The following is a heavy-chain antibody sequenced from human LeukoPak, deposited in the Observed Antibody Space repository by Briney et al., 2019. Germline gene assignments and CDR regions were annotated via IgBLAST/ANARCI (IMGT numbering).Heavy chain of an antibody. Sequence: PSETLSLTCTVSGGSISSGDYYWSWIRQPPGKGLEWIGYIYYSGSTYYNPSLKSRVTISVDTSKNQFSLKLSSVTAADTAVYYCARGDSSSWYSPYYYYGMDVWGQGTTVTVSS. D-gene: IGHD6-6*01. J-gene: IGHJ6*02. CDR3: ARGDSSSWYSPYYYYGMDV. V-gene: IGHV4-30-4*01. CDR1: GGSISSGDYY. CDR2: IYYSGST.